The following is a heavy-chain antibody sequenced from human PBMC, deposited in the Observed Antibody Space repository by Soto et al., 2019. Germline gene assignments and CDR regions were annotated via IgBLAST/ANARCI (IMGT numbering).Heavy chain of an antibody. CDR1: GFTFDDYA. CDR2: ISWNSVSI. CDR3: AKSGTDSSGWYGNWFDP. V-gene: IGHV3-9*01. Sequence: GGSLRLSCAASGFTFDDYAMHWVRQAPGKGLEWVSGISWNSVSIGYADSVKGRFTISRDNAKNSLYLQMNSRRAEDTALYYCAKSGTDSSGWYGNWFDPWGQGTLVTVSS. J-gene: IGHJ5*02. D-gene: IGHD6-19*01.